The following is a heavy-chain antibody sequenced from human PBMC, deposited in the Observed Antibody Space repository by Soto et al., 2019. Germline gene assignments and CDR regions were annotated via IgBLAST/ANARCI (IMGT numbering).Heavy chain of an antibody. J-gene: IGHJ1*01. CDR1: SASISSTNW. D-gene: IGHD4-17*01. V-gene: IGHV4-4*02. CDR3: ASKNYGDSVTPLQF. Sequence: QVQLQESGPGLVKPSETLSLTCAVSSASISSTNWWNWVRQPPGKGLAWIGEIYHDGSTNYSPSLKSRVTISVDKSKHQFSLNLMSVTAAATAVYYCASKNYGDSVTPLQFWGQGTLVTVSS. CDR2: IYHDGST.